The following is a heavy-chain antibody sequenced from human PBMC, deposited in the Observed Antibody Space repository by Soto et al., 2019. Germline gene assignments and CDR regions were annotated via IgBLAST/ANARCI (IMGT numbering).Heavy chain of an antibody. CDR2: IDVAPTFM. CDR1: GFSFSNFT. V-gene: IGHV3-21*01. J-gene: IGHJ6*02. Sequence: EVQLVESGGGLVKPGGSLRLSCAASGFSFSNFTINWVRQAPGKGLEWVSSIDVAPTFMFYADSVTGRFTISRDNSKKSVYLLMNSLRAEDTAVYFCARETESYSWNDGLMDVWGQGTTVTVSS. D-gene: IGHD1-20*01. CDR3: ARETESYSWNDGLMDV.